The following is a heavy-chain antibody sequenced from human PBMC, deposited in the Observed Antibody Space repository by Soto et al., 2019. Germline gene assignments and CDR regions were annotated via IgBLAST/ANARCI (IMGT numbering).Heavy chain of an antibody. J-gene: IGHJ6*02. V-gene: IGHV3-23*01. D-gene: IGHD5-12*01. Sequence: GGSLRLSCAASGFTFSSYAMSWVRQAPGKGLEWVSAISGSGGSTYYADSVKGRFTISRDNSKNTLYLQMNSLRAEDTAVYYCAKCGYDYYYYGMDVWGQGTTVTVSS. CDR1: GFTFSSYA. CDR2: ISGSGGST. CDR3: AKCGYDYYYYGMDV.